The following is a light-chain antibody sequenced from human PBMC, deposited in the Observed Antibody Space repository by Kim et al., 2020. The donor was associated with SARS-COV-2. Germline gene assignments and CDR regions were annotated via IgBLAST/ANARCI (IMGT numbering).Light chain of an antibody. CDR3: QQYYSSPCT. CDR2: VVS. Sequence: SASTGDRVNITCRTSHEISSYLAWYQQKPGKAPNLLMYVVSTLQSGVPSRFSGSGSGTDFTLTISCLQSEDFATYYCQQYYSSPCTFGQGTKLEI. J-gene: IGKJ2*01. CDR1: HEISSY. V-gene: IGKV1-8*01.